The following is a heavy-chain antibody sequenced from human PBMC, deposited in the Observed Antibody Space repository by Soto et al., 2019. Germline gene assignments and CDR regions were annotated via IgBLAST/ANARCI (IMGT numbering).Heavy chain of an antibody. J-gene: IGHJ4*02. V-gene: IGHV3-11*06. D-gene: IGHD6-13*01. CDR3: ARLRASTWYLGGYLDY. CDR2: IVIGSDYT. CDR1: GFTFSDYY. Sequence: LRLSCAASGFTFSDYYMSWIRQAPGKGLEWVSYIVIGSDYTNYADSVKGRFTISRDNAKNSLYLEMNSLRVEDTAIYYCARLRASTWYLGGYLDYWGQGTLVTVSS.